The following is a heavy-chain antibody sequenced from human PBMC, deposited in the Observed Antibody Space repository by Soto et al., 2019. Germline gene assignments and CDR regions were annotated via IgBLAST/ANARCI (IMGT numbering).Heavy chain of an antibody. Sequence: QVQLQESGPGLVKPSETLSLTCTVSGGSVSSGSYYWSWIRQPPGKGLEWIGYIYYSGSTNYNPSLKSRVTISVDTSKNQFSLKLSSVTAADTAVYYCASRDGGNVFNWYFDLWGRGTLVTVSS. CDR2: IYYSGST. V-gene: IGHV4-61*01. CDR3: ASRDGGNVFNWYFDL. J-gene: IGHJ2*01. CDR1: GGSVSSGSYY. D-gene: IGHD2-15*01.